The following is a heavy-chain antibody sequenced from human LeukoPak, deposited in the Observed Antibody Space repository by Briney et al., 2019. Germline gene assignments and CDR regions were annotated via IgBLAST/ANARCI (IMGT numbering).Heavy chain of an antibody. CDR1: GGTLSNYG. V-gene: IGHV1-69*13. CDR3: ATDDCLGDSCYIDY. D-gene: IGHD2-21*02. Sequence: SVKVSCKASGGTLSNYGVSWVRQASGQGLEWMGGIIPFFNTTHYAQKFRDRVTISADASSSTAHMEVRGLTSGDTAVYYCATDDCLGDSCYIDYWGQGTLITVSS. J-gene: IGHJ4*02. CDR2: IIPFFNTT.